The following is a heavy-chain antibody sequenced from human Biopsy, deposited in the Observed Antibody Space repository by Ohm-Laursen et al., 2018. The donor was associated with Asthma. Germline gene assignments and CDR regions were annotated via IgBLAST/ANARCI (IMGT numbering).Heavy chain of an antibody. CDR2: INAGNGNT. V-gene: IGHV1-3*01. CDR3: ARSMIVADGSDAFDI. D-gene: IGHD3-22*01. CDR1: GGTFSRYA. J-gene: IGHJ3*02. Sequence: SSVKVSCNASGGTFSRYAISWVRQAPGQGLEWMGWINAGNGNTKYSQKVQGRVTITRDTSASTVYMELSSLRSEDTAVYYCARSMIVADGSDAFDIWGQGTMVTVSS.